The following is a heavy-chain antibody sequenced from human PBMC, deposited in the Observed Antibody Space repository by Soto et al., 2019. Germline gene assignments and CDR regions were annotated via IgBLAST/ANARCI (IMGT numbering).Heavy chain of an antibody. Sequence: GGSLRLSCAATGSTFSVYAMTWVRQAPGKGLEWVSAVTANGGSTYSADSVKGRFTISRDNSKNTLFLQMNSLRAEDTAVYYCASLGVGDWANYYYYYGMDVWGQGTTVTVSS. V-gene: IGHV3-23*01. J-gene: IGHJ6*02. D-gene: IGHD2-21*02. CDR2: VTANGGST. CDR3: ASLGVGDWANYYYYYGMDV. CDR1: GSTFSVYA.